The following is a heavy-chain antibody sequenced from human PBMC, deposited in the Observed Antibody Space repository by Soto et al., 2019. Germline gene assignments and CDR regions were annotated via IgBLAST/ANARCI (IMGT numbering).Heavy chain of an antibody. D-gene: IGHD5-12*01. Sequence: QVQLVESGGGVVQPGRSLRLSCAASGFTFSSYRMHWVRQAPGKGLERVAVIWYDGSNKYYADSVKGRFTISRDNSNNTLYLQMNSLRADDTAVYYCARGSSYGHYFDYWGQGSLVTVFS. CDR2: IWYDGSNK. V-gene: IGHV3-33*01. CDR1: GFTFSSYR. CDR3: ARGSSYGHYFDY. J-gene: IGHJ4*02.